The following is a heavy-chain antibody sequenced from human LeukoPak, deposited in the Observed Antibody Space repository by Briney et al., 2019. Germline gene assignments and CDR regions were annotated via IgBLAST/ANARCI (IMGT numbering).Heavy chain of an antibody. D-gene: IGHD3-10*01. CDR1: GYSISSGYY. CDR2: IYHSGST. Sequence: SETLSLTCTVSGYSISSGYYWGWIRQPPGKGLEWFGSIYHSGSTYYNPSLKSRVTISVDTSKSQFSLKLSSVTAADTAVYYCARMVRGVRSRSFDYWGQGTLVTVSS. J-gene: IGHJ4*02. V-gene: IGHV4-38-2*02. CDR3: ARMVRGVRSRSFDY.